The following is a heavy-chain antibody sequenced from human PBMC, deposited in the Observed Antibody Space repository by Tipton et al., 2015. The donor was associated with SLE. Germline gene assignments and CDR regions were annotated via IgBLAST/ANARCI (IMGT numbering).Heavy chain of an antibody. CDR1: GFTFSSYS. J-gene: IGHJ4*02. Sequence: SLRLSCAASGFTFSSYSMNWVRQAPGKGLEWVSSISSSSSYIYYADSVKGRFTISRDNAKNSLYLQMNSLRAEDTAVYYCARDQVAAAGTSDYWGQGTLVTVSS. V-gene: IGHV3-21*01. CDR3: ARDQVAAAGTSDY. CDR2: ISSSSSYI. D-gene: IGHD6-13*01.